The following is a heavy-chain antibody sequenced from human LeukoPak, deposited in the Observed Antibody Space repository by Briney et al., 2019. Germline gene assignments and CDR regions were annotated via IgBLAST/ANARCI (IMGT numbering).Heavy chain of an antibody. J-gene: IGHJ6*02. Sequence: GGSLRLSCAASGFTVSNTYMSWVRQAPGKGLEWVSLIYSGGGTYSADSVKGRFTISRDNSKNTLYLQMNSLRAEDTAVYYCAKDQSWVTGPGAAAGTDYDYSSYTVRDFWGQGPTVTVSS. CDR3: AKDQSWVTGPGAAAGTDYDYSSYTVRDF. CDR1: GFTVSNTY. D-gene: IGHD6-13*01. CDR2: IYSGGGT. V-gene: IGHV3-53*05.